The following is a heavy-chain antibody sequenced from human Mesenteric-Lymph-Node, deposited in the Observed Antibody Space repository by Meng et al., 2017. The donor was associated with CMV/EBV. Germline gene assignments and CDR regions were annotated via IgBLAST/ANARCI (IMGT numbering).Heavy chain of an antibody. D-gene: IGHD2-21*02. V-gene: IGHV4-61*08. J-gene: IGHJ6*02. CDR3: ARTAYCGGDCYYAEHNGMDV. CDR2: VHHSGTT. CDR1: GASVSSGGYF. Sequence: ESLKISCTVSGASVSSGGYFWTWIRQPPGKGLEWIRYVHHSGTTNYNSSLKSRVTMSLDTSKNQFFLKLKSLTAADTALYFCARTAYCGGDCYYAEHNGMDVWGQGTTVTVSS.